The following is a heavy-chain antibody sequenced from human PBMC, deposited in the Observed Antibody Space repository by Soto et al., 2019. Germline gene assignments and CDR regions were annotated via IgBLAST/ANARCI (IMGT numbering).Heavy chain of an antibody. V-gene: IGHV4-34*01. CDR2: INHSGST. J-gene: IGHJ3*02. Sequence: SETLSLTCAVYGGSFSGYYWSWVRQPPGKGLEGIGEINHSGSTNYNPSLKSRVTISLDTSKNQFSLKLSSVTAADTAVYYCASFHDCSGGSCEGLDAFDIWGQGTMVTVSS. CDR1: GGSFSGYY. D-gene: IGHD2-15*01. CDR3: ASFHDCSGGSCEGLDAFDI.